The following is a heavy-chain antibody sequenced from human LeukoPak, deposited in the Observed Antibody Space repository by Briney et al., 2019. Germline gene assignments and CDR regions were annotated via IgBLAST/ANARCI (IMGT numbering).Heavy chain of an antibody. Sequence: SETLSLTCTVSGGSISSYYWSWIRQPPGKGLEWIGYIYYSGSTNYNPSLKSRVTISVDTSKNQFSLKLSSVTAADTAVYYCARAGYSSSLMEGYFDYWGQGTLVTVSS. D-gene: IGHD6-6*01. CDR2: IYYSGST. CDR3: ARAGYSSSLMEGYFDY. CDR1: GGSISSYY. J-gene: IGHJ4*02. V-gene: IGHV4-59*01.